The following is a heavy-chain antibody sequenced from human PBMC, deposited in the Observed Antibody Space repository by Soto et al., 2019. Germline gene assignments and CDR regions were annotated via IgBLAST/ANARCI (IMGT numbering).Heavy chain of an antibody. CDR2: VWYDGSNK. CDR3: ARPLEQWQLGFGMDV. Sequence: QTGGSLRLSCAASGFTLSTYGMHWVRQAPGKGLEWVAVVWYDGSNKYYADSVKGRFTVSRDNSKNTLYLQMNSLRAEDTAVYYCARPLEQWQLGFGMDVWGQGSPVTAPQ. V-gene: IGHV3-33*01. CDR1: GFTLSTYG. D-gene: IGHD6-19*01. J-gene: IGHJ6*01.